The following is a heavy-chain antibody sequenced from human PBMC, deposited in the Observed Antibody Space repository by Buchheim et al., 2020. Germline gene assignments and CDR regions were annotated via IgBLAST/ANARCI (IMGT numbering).Heavy chain of an antibody. V-gene: IGHV3-30*18. J-gene: IGHJ4*02. CDR1: GFNFNTFG. CDR3: AKVSGSRTYYKLFDY. D-gene: IGHD3-10*01. CDR2: ISYDGSNK. Sequence: QVRLVESGGGVVQPGTSLKLSCAASGFNFNTFGMHWVRQAPDKGLEWVAVISYDGSNKYYADSVKGRFTIFRDNSKNTLYLQMNSLRAEDTAVYYCAKVSGSRTYYKLFDYWGQGTL.